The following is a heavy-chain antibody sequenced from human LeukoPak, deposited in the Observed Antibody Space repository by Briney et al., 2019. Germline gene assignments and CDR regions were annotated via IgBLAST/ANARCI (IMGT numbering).Heavy chain of an antibody. J-gene: IGHJ4*02. D-gene: IGHD2/OR15-2a*01. CDR1: GLTFSSYA. V-gene: IGHV3-30-3*01. Sequence: GGSLRLSCAASGLTFSSYAMHWVRQAPGKGLEWVAVISYDGSNKYYADSVKGRFTIFRDNSKNTLYLQMNSLRAEDTAVYYCARERGYSPTFDYWGQGTLVTVSS. CDR2: ISYDGSNK. CDR3: ARERGYSPTFDY.